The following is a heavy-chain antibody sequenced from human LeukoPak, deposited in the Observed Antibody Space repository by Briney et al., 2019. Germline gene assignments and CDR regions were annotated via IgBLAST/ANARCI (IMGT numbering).Heavy chain of an antibody. CDR3: ARDGVLWFGEFALSNWFDP. CDR1: GFTFSSYA. J-gene: IGHJ5*02. V-gene: IGHV3-30*04. CDR2: MSYDGSNK. Sequence: GGSLRLSCAASGFTFSSYAMHWVRQAPGKGLEWVAVMSYDGSNKYYADSVKGRFTISRDNSKNTLYLQMNSLRAEDTAVYYCARDGVLWFGEFALSNWFDPWGQGTLVTVSS. D-gene: IGHD3-10*01.